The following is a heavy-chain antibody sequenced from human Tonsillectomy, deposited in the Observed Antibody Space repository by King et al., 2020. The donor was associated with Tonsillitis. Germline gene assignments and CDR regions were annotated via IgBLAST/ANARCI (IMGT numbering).Heavy chain of an antibody. CDR1: GFTVSRNY. CDR3: AREVSILVGATLVWYFDY. V-gene: IGHV3-53*01. Sequence: VQLVESGGGLIQPGGSLRLSCAASGFTVSRNYMSWVRQAPGKGLEWVSVIYPSGTTNYADSVKGRFPISRDNSKNMVYLQMNSLGAEDTAVYYCAREVSILVGATLVWYFDYWGQGSLVTVSS. J-gene: IGHJ4*02. CDR2: IYPSGTT. D-gene: IGHD1-26*01.